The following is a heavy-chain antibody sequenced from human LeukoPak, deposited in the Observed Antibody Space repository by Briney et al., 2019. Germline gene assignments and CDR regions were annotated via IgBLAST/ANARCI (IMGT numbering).Heavy chain of an antibody. CDR3: AKDSPITIFGVVIGDDAFDI. J-gene: IGHJ3*02. Sequence: GGSLRLSCAASGFTFSSYAMSWVRQAPGKGLEWVSATSGSGGSTYYADSVKGRFTISRDNSKNTLYLQMNSLRAEDTAVYYCAKDSPITIFGVVIGDDAFDIWGQGTMVTVSS. D-gene: IGHD3-3*01. V-gene: IGHV3-23*01. CDR1: GFTFSSYA. CDR2: TSGSGGST.